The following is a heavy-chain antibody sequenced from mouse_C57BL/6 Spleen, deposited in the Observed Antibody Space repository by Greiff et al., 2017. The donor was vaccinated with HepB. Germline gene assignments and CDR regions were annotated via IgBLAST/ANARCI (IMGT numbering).Heavy chain of an antibody. V-gene: IGHV1-63*01. J-gene: IGHJ1*03. CDR3: ARDLGYFDV. Sequence: VKLMESGAELVRPGTSVKMSCKASGYTFTNYWIGWAKQRPGHGLEWIGDIYPGGGYTNYNEKFKGKATLTADKSSSTAYMQFSSLTSEDSAIYYCARDLGYFDVWGTGTTVTVSS. CDR2: IYPGGGYT. D-gene: IGHD4-1*01. CDR1: GYTFTNYW.